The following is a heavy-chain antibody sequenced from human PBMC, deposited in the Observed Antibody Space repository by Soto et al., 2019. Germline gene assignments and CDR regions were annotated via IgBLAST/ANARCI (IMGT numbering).Heavy chain of an antibody. V-gene: IGHV3-33*01. Sequence: GGSLRLSCAASGFTFSSYGMHWVRQAPGKGLEWVAVIWYDGSNKYYADSVKGRFTISRDNSKNTLYLQMNSLRAEDTAVYYCARGPETDIVVVPAARRGPTYFDYWGQGTLVTVSS. D-gene: IGHD2-2*01. CDR3: ARGPETDIVVVPAARRGPTYFDY. CDR2: IWYDGSNK. J-gene: IGHJ4*02. CDR1: GFTFSSYG.